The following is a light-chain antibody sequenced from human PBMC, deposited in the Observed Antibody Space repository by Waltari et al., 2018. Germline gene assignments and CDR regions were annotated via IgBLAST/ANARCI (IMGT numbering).Light chain of an antibody. CDR1: ISDVGGFNS. J-gene: IGLJ3*02. Sequence: QSALTQPASVSGSPGQSITISCTGTISDVGGFNSVSWYQVHPGQAPRVMIYDVINRPSGVSDRFPASKSGTTASLTISGLQAEDEGDYYCSSQSTNSVVLFGGGTKLTVL. CDR3: SSQSTNSVVL. V-gene: IGLV2-14*03. CDR2: DVI.